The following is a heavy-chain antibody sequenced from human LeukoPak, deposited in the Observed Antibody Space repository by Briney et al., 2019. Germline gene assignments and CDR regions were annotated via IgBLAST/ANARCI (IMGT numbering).Heavy chain of an antibody. D-gene: IGHD1-26*01. Sequence: GETLRLSCAASGFTFSSYAMSWVRQAPGKGLEWVSAISGSGGSTYYADSVKGRFTISRDNSKNTLYLQMNSLRAEDTAVYYCARGGSYLSAFDIWGQGTMVTVSS. J-gene: IGHJ3*02. CDR3: ARGGSYLSAFDI. V-gene: IGHV3-23*01. CDR1: GFTFSSYA. CDR2: ISGSGGST.